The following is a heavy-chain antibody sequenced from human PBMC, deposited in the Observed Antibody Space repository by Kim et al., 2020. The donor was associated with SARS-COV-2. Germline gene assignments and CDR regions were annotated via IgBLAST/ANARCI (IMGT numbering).Heavy chain of an antibody. J-gene: IGHJ4*02. V-gene: IGHV3-53*01. D-gene: IGHD3-9*01. CDR3: ARVLTGYYRYFEY. Sequence: YAYSVKGRFTISRDNSKNKRFLLVNSMRGEDTTLYYCARVLTGYYRYFEYWSQGTLVTVSS.